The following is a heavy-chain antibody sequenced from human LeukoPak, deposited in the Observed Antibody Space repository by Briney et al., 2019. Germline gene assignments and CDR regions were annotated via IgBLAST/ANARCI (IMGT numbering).Heavy chain of an antibody. Sequence: ASVKVSCKASGYTFTGYYMHWVRQAPGQGLEWMGWISPNGGGTNYAQKFQGRVTMTRDTSISTAYMELSRLRSDDTAVYYCARVGVWGSYRNNWFDPWGEGTLVTVSS. CDR1: GYTFTGYY. V-gene: IGHV1-2*02. J-gene: IGHJ5*02. CDR2: ISPNGGGT. D-gene: IGHD3-16*02. CDR3: ARVGVWGSYRNNWFDP.